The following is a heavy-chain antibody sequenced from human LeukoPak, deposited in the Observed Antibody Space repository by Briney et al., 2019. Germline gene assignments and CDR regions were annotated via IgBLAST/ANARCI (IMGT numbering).Heavy chain of an antibody. CDR1: GFTFDDYA. V-gene: IGHV3-9*01. Sequence: PGGSLRLSCAASGFTFDDYAMHWVRQAPGKGLEWVAGISWTSTNIVYADSVKGRFTISRDNAKNSLYLQMNSLRAEDTALYYCAKDVRLFEYFEFWGQGTLATVSS. D-gene: IGHD3-16*01. CDR3: AKDVRLFEYFEF. CDR2: ISWTSTNI. J-gene: IGHJ4*02.